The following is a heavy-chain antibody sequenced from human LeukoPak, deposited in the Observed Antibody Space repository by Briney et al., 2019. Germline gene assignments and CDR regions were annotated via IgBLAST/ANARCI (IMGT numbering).Heavy chain of an antibody. D-gene: IGHD3-10*01. J-gene: IGHJ4*02. CDR3: ARLGWFGESYLDS. CDR2: INHSGST. CDR1: GGSFSGYY. V-gene: IGHV4-34*01. Sequence: PSETLSLTCAVYGGSFSGYYWSWIRQPPGKGLEWIGEINHSGSTNYNPSLKSRVTISVDTSKNQFSLKLSSVTAADTAVYYCARLGWFGESYLDSWGQGTLVTVSS.